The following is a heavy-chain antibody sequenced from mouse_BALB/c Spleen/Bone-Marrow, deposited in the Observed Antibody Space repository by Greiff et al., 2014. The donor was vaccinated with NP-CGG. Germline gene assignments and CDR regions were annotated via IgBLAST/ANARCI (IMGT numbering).Heavy chain of an antibody. Sequence: VQLQQSGAELVKPGASVKLSCKVSGYTFTNYYVYWVKQRPGQGLEWIGEINPSNGVTNFNEKFMIKATLAVDSSSSTAYVHLSSLTSEDSAVYYCTRSGFYGYGTYFDVWGAGTTVTVSS. CDR2: INPSNGVT. CDR1: GYTFTNYY. D-gene: IGHD1-2*01. J-gene: IGHJ1*01. CDR3: TRSGFYGYGTYFDV. V-gene: IGHV1S81*02.